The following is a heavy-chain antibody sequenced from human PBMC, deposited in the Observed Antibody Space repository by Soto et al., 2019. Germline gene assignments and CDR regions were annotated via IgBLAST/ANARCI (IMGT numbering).Heavy chain of an antibody. CDR3: ARPSRSGYGVAFDY. V-gene: IGHV1-69*12. Sequence: QVQLVQSGAEVKKPGSSVKVSCKASGGTFSSYAISWVRQAPGQGLEWMGGIIPIFGTANYAQKFQGRVTITAAESTSKAYMELRSRRSEDTAVYYCARPSRSGYGVAFDYWGQGTLVTVSS. D-gene: IGHD3-3*01. CDR1: GGTFSSYA. J-gene: IGHJ4*02. CDR2: IIPIFGTA.